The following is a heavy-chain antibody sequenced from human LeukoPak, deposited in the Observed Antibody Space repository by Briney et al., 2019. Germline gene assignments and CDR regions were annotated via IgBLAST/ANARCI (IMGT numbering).Heavy chain of an antibody. V-gene: IGHV1-18*01. CDR2: ISAYNGNT. CDR3: AREMATVTSSRSNWFDP. Sequence: ASVKVPCKASGYTFTSYGISWVRQAPGQGLEWMGWISAYNGNTNYAQKLQGRVTMTTDTSTSTAYMELRSLRSDDTAVYYCAREMATVTSSRSNWFDPWGQGTLVTVSS. J-gene: IGHJ5*02. D-gene: IGHD4-17*01. CDR1: GYTFTSYG.